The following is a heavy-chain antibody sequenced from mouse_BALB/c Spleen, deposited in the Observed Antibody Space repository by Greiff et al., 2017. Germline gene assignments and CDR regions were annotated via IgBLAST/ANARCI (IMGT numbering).Heavy chain of an antibody. Sequence: LQQPGSELVRPGASVKLSCKASGYTFTSYWMHWVKQRHGQGLEWIGNIYPGSGSTNYDEKFKSKGTLTVDTSSSTAYMHLSSLTSEDSAVYYCTIYYGNYFDYWGRGTTLTVSS. CDR1: GYTFTSYW. V-gene: IGHV1S22*01. J-gene: IGHJ2*01. D-gene: IGHD2-1*01. CDR2: IYPGSGST. CDR3: TIYYGNYFDY.